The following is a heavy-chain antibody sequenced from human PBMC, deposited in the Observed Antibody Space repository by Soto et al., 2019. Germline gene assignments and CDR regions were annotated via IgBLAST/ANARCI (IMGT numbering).Heavy chain of an antibody. CDR2: IYYSGST. J-gene: IGHJ3*02. Sequence: SETLSLTCTVSGGSISSGGYYWSWIRQHPGKGLEWIGYIYYSGSTYYNPSLKSRVTISVDTSKNQFSLKLSSVTAADTAVYYCARGPKYYDFWSGYYSRGTDAFDIWGQETMVTVSS. CDR3: ARGPKYYDFWSGYYSRGTDAFDI. D-gene: IGHD3-3*01. CDR1: GGSISSGGYY. V-gene: IGHV4-31*03.